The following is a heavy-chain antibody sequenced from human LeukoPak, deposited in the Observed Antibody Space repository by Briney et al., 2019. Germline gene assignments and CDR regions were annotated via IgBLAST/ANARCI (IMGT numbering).Heavy chain of an antibody. J-gene: IGHJ5*02. CDR2: IFSSGNT. D-gene: IGHD3-16*01. CDR1: GESFSGYY. Sequence: SETLSLTCAVSGESFSGYYWSWIRQPAGKGLEWIGRIFSSGNTIYNPSLQSRVTMSVDTSKNQFSLRLNSVTAADTAVYYCARSPHRLIGHWFDPWGQGTLVTVSS. V-gene: IGHV4-59*10. CDR3: ARSPHRLIGHWFDP.